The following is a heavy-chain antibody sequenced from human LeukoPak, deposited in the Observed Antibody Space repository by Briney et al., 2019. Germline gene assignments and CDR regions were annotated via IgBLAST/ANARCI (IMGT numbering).Heavy chain of an antibody. CDR2: VSRSGIST. D-gene: IGHD6-19*01. V-gene: IGHV3-23*01. Sequence: GGSLRLSCAASGFTFTSYAMSWVRQAPGKGLEWVSGVSRSGISTKYADNVKGRFIISGDNPKNTLYLQMNSLRAEDTAVYYCARSSSGWYSFDYWGQGTLVTVSS. J-gene: IGHJ4*02. CDR3: ARSSSGWYSFDY. CDR1: GFTFTSYA.